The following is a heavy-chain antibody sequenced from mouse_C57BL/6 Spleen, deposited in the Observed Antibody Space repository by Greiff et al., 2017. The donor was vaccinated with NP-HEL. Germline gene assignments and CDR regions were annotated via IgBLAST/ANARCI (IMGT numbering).Heavy chain of an antibody. Sequence: EVKLMESGGGLVQPGGSLSLSCAASGFTFTDYYMSWVRQPPGKALEWLGFIRNKANGYTTEYSASVKGRFTISRDNSQSILYLQMNALRAEDSATYYCARPYGRSSWFAYWGQGTLVTVSA. CDR1: GFTFTDYY. CDR2: IRNKANGYTT. V-gene: IGHV7-3*01. D-gene: IGHD1-1*01. J-gene: IGHJ3*01. CDR3: ARPYGRSSWFAY.